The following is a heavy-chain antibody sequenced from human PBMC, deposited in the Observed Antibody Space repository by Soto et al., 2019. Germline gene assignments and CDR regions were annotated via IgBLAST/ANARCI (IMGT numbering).Heavy chain of an antibody. CDR3: ARSRGSRGCSSTSCSLLNTFDY. CDR1: GGFFSSYY. V-gene: IGHV4-59*07. Sequence: SVTLSHTCTVSGGFFSSYYWSWIRQPQGQGLEWIGYIYYSGSTNYNPSLKSRVTISVDTSKNQFSLKLSSVTAADTAVYYCARSRGSRGCSSTSCSLLNTFDYWGQGTLVTVSS. D-gene: IGHD2-2*01. J-gene: IGHJ4*02. CDR2: IYYSGST.